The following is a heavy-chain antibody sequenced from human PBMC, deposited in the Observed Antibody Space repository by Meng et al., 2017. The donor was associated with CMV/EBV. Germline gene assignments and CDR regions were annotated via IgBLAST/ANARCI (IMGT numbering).Heavy chain of an antibody. CDR2: ISAYKCNT. D-gene: IGHD6-13*01. CDR3: ARDALYSSSWYYYYYGMDV. Sequence: SVKVSCKASGYTFTSYGISWVRQAPLQVLEWMGWISAYKCNTNYAQKLQGRVTMTTDTSTSTAYMELRSLRSDDTAVYYCARDALYSSSWYYYYYGMDVWGQGTTVTVSS. CDR1: GYTFTSYG. J-gene: IGHJ6*02. V-gene: IGHV1-18*01.